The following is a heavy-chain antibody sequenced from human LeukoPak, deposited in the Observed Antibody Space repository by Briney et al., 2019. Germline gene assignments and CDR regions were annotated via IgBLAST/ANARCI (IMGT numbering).Heavy chain of an antibody. Sequence: GGSLRLSCAASGFTFSDSYMTWIRQAPGKGLEWVSYISNSGSSIYYADSVKGRFTTSRDNAKSSLYLQMNSLRPEDTALYYCARDRHKYNYDSGGYPPYWGQGTLVTVSS. CDR2: ISNSGSSI. J-gene: IGHJ4*02. D-gene: IGHD3-22*01. CDR1: GFTFSDSY. V-gene: IGHV3-11*01. CDR3: ARDRHKYNYDSGGYPPY.